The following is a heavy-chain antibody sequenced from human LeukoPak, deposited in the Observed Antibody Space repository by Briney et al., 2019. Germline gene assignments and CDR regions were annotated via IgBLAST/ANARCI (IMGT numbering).Heavy chain of an antibody. CDR1: GFTVSSNY. Sequence: GGSLRLSCAASGFTVSSNYVSWVRQAPGKGLEWVSVIYSGGSTYYADSVKGRFTISRDNSKNTLYLQMNSLRAEDTAVYCCARDMPSYDILTGYYKGGSFTFDYWGQGTLVTVSS. CDR3: ARDMPSYDILTGYYKGGSFTFDY. J-gene: IGHJ4*02. CDR2: IYSGGST. D-gene: IGHD3-9*01. V-gene: IGHV3-53*01.